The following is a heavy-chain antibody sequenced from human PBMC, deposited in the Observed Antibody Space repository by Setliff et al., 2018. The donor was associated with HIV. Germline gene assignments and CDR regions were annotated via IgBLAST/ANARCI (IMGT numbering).Heavy chain of an antibody. CDR3: ARTQDGPGGNYFGY. Sequence: ASVKVSCKASGNTFTIYYLHWVRQTPGQGLEWMGVINPSGGRPSYAQTFRGRVTMTRDTSTSTVYMELSSLRSEDTAVYYCARTQDGPGGNYFGYWGQGTVVTVSS. D-gene: IGHD3-16*01. CDR2: INPSGGRP. CDR1: GNTFTIYY. V-gene: IGHV1-46*01. J-gene: IGHJ4*02.